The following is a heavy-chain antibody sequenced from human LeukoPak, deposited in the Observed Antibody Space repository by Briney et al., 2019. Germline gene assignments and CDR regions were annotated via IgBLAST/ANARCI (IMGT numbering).Heavy chain of an antibody. CDR1: GFTFSDYS. J-gene: IGHJ5*02. V-gene: IGHV3-11*01. CDR3: ARADSSSWGGNWFDP. Sequence: GGSLRLSCAASGFTFSDYSMSWIRQAPGKGLEWVSYISSSGTSIYYADSVKGRFTISRDNAKNSLYLQMNSLRAEDTAVYYCARADSSSWGGNWFDPWGQGTLVTVSS. CDR2: ISSSGTSI. D-gene: IGHD3-22*01.